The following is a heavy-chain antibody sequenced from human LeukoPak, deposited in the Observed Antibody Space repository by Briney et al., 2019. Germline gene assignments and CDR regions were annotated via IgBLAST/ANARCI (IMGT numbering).Heavy chain of an antibody. V-gene: IGHV4-59*01. CDR3: ARPYDSSGYYYAHYYYGMDV. Sequence: SETLSLTCTVSGDFISSYYWSWIRQPPGKGLEWIGYIYYSGSTDYNPSLKSRVTISVDTSKNQFSLKLSSVTAADTAVYYCARPYDSSGYYYAHYYYGMDVWGQGTTVTVSS. J-gene: IGHJ6*02. D-gene: IGHD3-22*01. CDR2: IYYSGST. CDR1: GDFISSYY.